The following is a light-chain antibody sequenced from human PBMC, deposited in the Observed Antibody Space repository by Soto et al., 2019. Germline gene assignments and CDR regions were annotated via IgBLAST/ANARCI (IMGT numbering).Light chain of an antibody. CDR2: KAS. CDR1: QTISSW. CDR3: QNYNSYSEA. Sequence: DIQMTQSPSTRSASAVDRVTITCRASQTISSWLAWYQQKPGKAPKLLIYKASTLKSGVPSRFSGSGSGTEFTLTISSLQPDDFATYYCQNYNSYSEACGQGTKVDIK. J-gene: IGKJ1*01. V-gene: IGKV1-5*03.